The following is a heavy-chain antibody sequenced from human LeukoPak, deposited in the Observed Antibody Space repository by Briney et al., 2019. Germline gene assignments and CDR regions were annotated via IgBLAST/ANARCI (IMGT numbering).Heavy chain of an antibody. CDR1: GFTVSSNY. V-gene: IGHV3-66*01. CDR3: ARDPTKANWGVEPSDAFDI. CDR2: IYSGGST. J-gene: IGHJ3*02. Sequence: GGSLRLSCAASGFTVSSNYMSWVRQAPGKGLEWVSVIYSGGSTYYADSVKGGFTISRDNSKNTLYLQMNSLRAEDTAVYYCARDPTKANWGVEPSDAFDIRGQGTMVTVSS. D-gene: IGHD7-27*01.